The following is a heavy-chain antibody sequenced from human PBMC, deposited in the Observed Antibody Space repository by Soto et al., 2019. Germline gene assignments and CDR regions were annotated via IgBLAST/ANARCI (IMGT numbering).Heavy chain of an antibody. CDR2: IYNHGQI. Sequence: EVQLVESGGGLTQPGGSLRLSCVVSGFIVSRSHMMWVRQAPGKGLEGVSVIYNHGQINYVDPVKGRFTIARVNSKNTIYLQMNSLKVEDTAVYYCVRVTGAERHWGQGALVTVSS. V-gene: IGHV3-53*01. D-gene: IGHD7-27*01. J-gene: IGHJ4*02. CDR3: VRVTGAERH. CDR1: GFIVSRSH.